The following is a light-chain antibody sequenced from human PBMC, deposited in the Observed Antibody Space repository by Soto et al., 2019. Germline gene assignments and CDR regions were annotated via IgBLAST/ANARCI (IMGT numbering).Light chain of an antibody. Sequence: DIQMTQSPSTLSASVGDRVTITCRASQSISSWLAWYQQKPGKAPKLLIYDASSLESGVPSRFSGSGSGTAFSPTISSLQPDDFATYYCQQYNSYSPKTFGQGTKVEIK. V-gene: IGKV1-5*01. CDR3: QQYNSYSPKT. CDR2: DAS. J-gene: IGKJ1*01. CDR1: QSISSW.